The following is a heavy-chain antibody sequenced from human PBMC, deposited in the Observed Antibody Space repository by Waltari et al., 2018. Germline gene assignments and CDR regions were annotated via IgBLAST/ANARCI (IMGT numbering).Heavy chain of an antibody. CDR1: GGPVNHANYY. Sequence: QLQLQESGPGLVKASETLSLTCTVSGGPVNHANYYWGWVRQSPQKGLEWIGTIYYTGLTSYNPSLKSRVSVSIDTSKNQFSLRLNSVTAADTAVYFCARRDHDFWRGYFNMWGQGTTVTVSS. D-gene: IGHD3-3*01. V-gene: IGHV4-39*01. J-gene: IGHJ6*02. CDR2: IYYTGLT. CDR3: ARRDHDFWRGYFNM.